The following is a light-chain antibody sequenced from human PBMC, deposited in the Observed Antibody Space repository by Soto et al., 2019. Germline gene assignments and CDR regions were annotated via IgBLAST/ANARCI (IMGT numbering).Light chain of an antibody. J-gene: IGLJ2*01. CDR2: DVS. V-gene: IGLV2-11*01. Sequence: QSVLTQPRSVSGSPGQSVTISCTGTSSDVGGYNYVSWYQQHPGKAPKLMIYDVSKRPSGVPDRFSGSKSGNTASLAISGLQAEHEADYYCCSYAGSYTVVFGGGTKVTLL. CDR3: CSYAGSYTVV. CDR1: SSDVGGYNY.